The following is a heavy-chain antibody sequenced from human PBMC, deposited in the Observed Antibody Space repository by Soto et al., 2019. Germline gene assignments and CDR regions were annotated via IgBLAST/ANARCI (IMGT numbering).Heavy chain of an antibody. Sequence: PSETLSLTCTVSGGSISGYYWTWIRQPPGKGLEWVGSLFYGGTTDYNPSLKSRLTMPLDTSKNHFSLKLRSVTAADTAVYYCARDLWVEPELYYYGMDVWGQGTTVTVSS. CDR1: GGSISGYY. D-gene: IGHD1-1*01. CDR2: LFYGGTT. CDR3: ARDLWVEPELYYYGMDV. V-gene: IGHV4-39*02. J-gene: IGHJ6*02.